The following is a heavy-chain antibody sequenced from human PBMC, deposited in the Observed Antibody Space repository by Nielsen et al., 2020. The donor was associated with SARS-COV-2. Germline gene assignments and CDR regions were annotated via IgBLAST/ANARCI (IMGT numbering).Heavy chain of an antibody. J-gene: IGHJ6*02. D-gene: IGHD2-2*01. V-gene: IGHV3-21*01. CDR1: GFTFSSYS. Sequence: GGSLRLSCAASGFTFSSYSMNWVRQAPGKGLEWVSSISSSSSYIYYADSVKGRFTISRDNAKNSLYLQMNSLRAEDTAVYYCAKGLVYDYYGMDVWGQGTTVTVSS. CDR3: AKGLVYDYYGMDV. CDR2: ISSSSSYI.